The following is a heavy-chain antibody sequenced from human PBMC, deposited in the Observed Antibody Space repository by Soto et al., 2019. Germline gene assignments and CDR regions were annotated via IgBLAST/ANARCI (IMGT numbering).Heavy chain of an antibody. J-gene: IGHJ4*02. V-gene: IGHV3-48*03. Sequence: GSLRLSCAASGFTFSSYEMNWVRQAPGKGLEWVSYISSSGSTMYYADSVKGRFTISRDNAKNSLYLQMNSLRAEDTAVYYCARLGDYYDSSGYSYYFDYWGQGTLVTVSS. CDR3: ARLGDYYDSSGYSYYFDY. CDR2: ISSSGSTM. D-gene: IGHD3-22*01. CDR1: GFTFSSYE.